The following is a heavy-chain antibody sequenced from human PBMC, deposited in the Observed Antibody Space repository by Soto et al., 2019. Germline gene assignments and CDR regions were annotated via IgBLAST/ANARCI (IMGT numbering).Heavy chain of an antibody. V-gene: IGHV3-7*03. Sequence: GGSLRLSCTASGFTFSTYWMNWVRQAPGKGPEWVANIKPDESEKYYVDSVKGRFTISRDNAKNTLYLQMNSLRADDTAVYFCARGLSIAANWFDPWGQGTLVTVSS. J-gene: IGHJ5*02. CDR1: GFTFSTYW. D-gene: IGHD6-6*01. CDR3: ARGLSIAANWFDP. CDR2: IKPDESEK.